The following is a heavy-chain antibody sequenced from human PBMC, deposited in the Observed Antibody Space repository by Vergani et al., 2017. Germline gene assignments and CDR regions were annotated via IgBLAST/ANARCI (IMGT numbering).Heavy chain of an antibody. CDR2: IYYSGST. V-gene: IGHV4-59*01. Sequence: QVRLQESGPGLVKPSETLSLTCTVSGGSISSYYWSWIRQPPGKGLEWIGYIYYSGSTNYNPSLKSRVTISVDTSKNQFSLKLSSVTAADTAVYYCARDRGEYYDSSGYYDYWGQGTLVTVSS. CDR1: GGSISSYY. D-gene: IGHD3-22*01. J-gene: IGHJ4*02. CDR3: ARDRGEYYDSSGYYDY.